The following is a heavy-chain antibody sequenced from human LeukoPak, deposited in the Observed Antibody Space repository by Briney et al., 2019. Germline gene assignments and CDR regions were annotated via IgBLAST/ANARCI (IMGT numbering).Heavy chain of an antibody. CDR2: ITHHGST. CDR1: GGSFSNYY. J-gene: IGHJ4*02. Sequence: KPSETLSLTCAVYGGSFSNYYLSWVRQPPGKGLEWIGEITHHGSTNYNPSLKSRVTISVDTSKNQFSLKLSSVAAADTAVYYCAPIFGDYSDFDYWGQGTLVTVSS. CDR3: APIFGDYSDFDY. V-gene: IGHV4-34*01. D-gene: IGHD4-17*01.